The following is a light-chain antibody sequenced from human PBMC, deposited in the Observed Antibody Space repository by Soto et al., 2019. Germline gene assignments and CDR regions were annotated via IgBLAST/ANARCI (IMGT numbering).Light chain of an antibody. CDR1: SSDVGGYNY. J-gene: IGLJ1*01. CDR3: SSYTSSSPRV. CDR2: EVS. Sequence: QSALTQPASVSGSPGQSITISCTGTSSDVGGYNYVSWYQQHPGKAPKLIIYEVSNRPSGVSNRFSGSKSGNTASLTISGLQAEDEADYYCSSYTSSSPRVFGTGTKVTLL. V-gene: IGLV2-14*01.